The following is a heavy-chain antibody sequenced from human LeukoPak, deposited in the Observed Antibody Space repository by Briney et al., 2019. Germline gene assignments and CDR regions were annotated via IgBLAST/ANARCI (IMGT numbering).Heavy chain of an antibody. J-gene: IGHJ4*02. CDR2: INHSGST. CDR1: GGSFSGYY. V-gene: IGHV4-34*01. CDR3: ASTPQRYFDWLLDRYFDY. D-gene: IGHD3-9*01. Sequence: PSETLSLTCAVYGGSFSGYYWSWIRQPPGKGLEWIGEINHSGSTNYNPSLKSRVTISVDTSKNQFSLKLSSVTAADTAVYYCASTPQRYFDWLLDRYFDYWGQGTLVTVSS.